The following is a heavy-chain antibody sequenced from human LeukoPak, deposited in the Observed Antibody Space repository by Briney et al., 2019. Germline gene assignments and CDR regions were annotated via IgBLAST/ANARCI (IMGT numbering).Heavy chain of an antibody. D-gene: IGHD4-11*01. CDR3: ARGRVSSSTWHSTYYYYFYMDV. CDR2: IDHTGTT. J-gene: IGHJ6*03. CDR1: DDSITIYY. V-gene: IGHV4-59*01. Sequence: SETLSLTCSVSDDSITIYYWTWIRQPPGKGLEWIGYIDHTGTTNYNPSLNTRVTISRDTSKNHFSLQLSSVTAADTAVYFCARGRVSSSTWHSTYYYYFYMDVWGKGTTVTVSS.